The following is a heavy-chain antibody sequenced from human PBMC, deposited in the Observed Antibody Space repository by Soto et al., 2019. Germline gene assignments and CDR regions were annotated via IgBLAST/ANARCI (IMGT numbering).Heavy chain of an antibody. CDR1: GFSFSSYG. CDR3: ARGRLGPYYYYYYGMDV. CDR2: IWYDGSNK. J-gene: IGHJ6*02. D-gene: IGHD3-16*01. Sequence: GSLRLSCVASGFSFSSYGMHWVRQAPGKGLEWVAVIWYDGSNKYYADSVKGRFTISRDNSKNTLYLQMNSLRAEDTAVYYCARGRLGPYYYYYYGMDVWGQGTTVTVSS. V-gene: IGHV3-33*08.